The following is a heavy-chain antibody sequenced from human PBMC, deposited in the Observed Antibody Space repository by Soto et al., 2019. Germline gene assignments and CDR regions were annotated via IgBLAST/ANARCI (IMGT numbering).Heavy chain of an antibody. CDR3: ANGDSSWSYFDF. V-gene: IGHV3-23*01. CDR1: GFTFSSYD. Sequence: EVQLLESGGGLVQPGGSLRLSCAASGFTFSSYDMSWVRQAPGKGLEWVSIISGSGGGTYYADSVKGRFTISRDNSKNTLYLQVNSLRAEDTAVYYCANGDSSWSYFDFWGQGTLVTVSS. D-gene: IGHD6-13*01. J-gene: IGHJ4*02. CDR2: ISGSGGGT.